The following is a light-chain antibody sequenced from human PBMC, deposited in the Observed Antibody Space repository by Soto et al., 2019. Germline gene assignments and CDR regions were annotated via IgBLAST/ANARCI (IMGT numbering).Light chain of an antibody. V-gene: IGKV1-5*03. J-gene: IGKJ5*01. CDR1: QSISSW. CDR2: KAS. Sequence: DIQMTQSPSTLSESVGDRVTITCRASQSISSWLAWYQQKPGKAPKLQIYKASSLESGVPSRFSGSGSGTEFTLTISSLQPDDFATYYCQQYNSYPITFGQGTRLEIK. CDR3: QQYNSYPIT.